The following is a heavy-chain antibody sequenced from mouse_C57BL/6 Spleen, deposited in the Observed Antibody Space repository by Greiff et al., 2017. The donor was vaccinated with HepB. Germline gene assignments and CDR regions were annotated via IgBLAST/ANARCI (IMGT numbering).Heavy chain of an antibody. D-gene: IGHD1-1*01. CDR3: AREVITTVVATRYFDV. CDR2: IHPNSGST. Sequence: QVQLQQSGAELVKPGASVKLSCKASGYTFTSYWMHWVKQRPGQGLEWIGMIHPNSGSTNYNEKFKSKATLTVDKSSSTAYMQLSNLTSEDSAVYYCAREVITTVVATRYFDVWGTGTTVTVSS. V-gene: IGHV1-64*01. CDR1: GYTFTSYW. J-gene: IGHJ1*03.